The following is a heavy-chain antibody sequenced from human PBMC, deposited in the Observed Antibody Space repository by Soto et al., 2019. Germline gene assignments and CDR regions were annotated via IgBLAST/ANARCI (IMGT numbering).Heavy chain of an antibody. CDR1: GGSISSSSYY. J-gene: IGHJ4*02. CDR2: IYYSGST. CDR3: ARHEGYDSSGYLPYYFDY. D-gene: IGHD3-22*01. V-gene: IGHV4-39*01. Sequence: PSETLSLTCTVSGGSISSSSYYWGWIRQPPGTGLEWIGSIYYSGSTYYNPSLKSRVTISVDTSKNQFSLKLSSVTAADTAVYYCARHEGYDSSGYLPYYFDYWGQGTLVTVSS.